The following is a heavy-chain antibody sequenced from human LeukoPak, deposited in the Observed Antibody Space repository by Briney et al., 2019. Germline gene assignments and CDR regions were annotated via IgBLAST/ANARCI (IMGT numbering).Heavy chain of an antibody. J-gene: IGHJ6*02. Sequence: PSETLSLTCTVSGGSISSSSYYWGWIRQPPGKGLEWIGSIYYSGSTYYNPSLKSRVTISVDTSKNQFSLKLSSVTAADTAVYYCARDLGPPDLYGLSGMDVWGQGTTVTVSS. CDR1: GGSISSSSYY. V-gene: IGHV4-39*02. D-gene: IGHD3-10*01. CDR2: IYYSGST. CDR3: ARDLGPPDLYGLSGMDV.